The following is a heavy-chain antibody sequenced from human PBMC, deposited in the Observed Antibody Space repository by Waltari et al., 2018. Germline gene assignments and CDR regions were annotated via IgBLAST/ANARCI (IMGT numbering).Heavy chain of an antibody. CDR1: GASICSIPSF. Sequence: QVHLQESGPGLVKPSETLSLTCTVSGASICSIPSFLGWIPQPPGKGAGWIGSIYNSGSAYHNPSLKSRVTIFVDTSKNQFSLKLSSVTAAETALYYCARHFFRGDQNKQFDPWGQGTLVTVSS. V-gene: IGHV4-39*01. CDR3: ARHFFRGDQNKQFDP. D-gene: IGHD3-10*01. CDR2: IYNSGSA. J-gene: IGHJ5*02.